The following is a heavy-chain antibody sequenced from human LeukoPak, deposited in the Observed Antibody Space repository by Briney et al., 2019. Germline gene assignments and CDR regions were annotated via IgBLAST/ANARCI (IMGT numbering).Heavy chain of an antibody. V-gene: IGHV4-31*03. Sequence: SQTLSLTCTVSGGSISSGGYYWSWIRQHPGKGLEWIGYIYYTGSTNYNPSLKSRVTISVDTSKNQFSLKLSSVTAADTAVYYCARVDTILSFDYWGQGTLVTVSS. D-gene: IGHD5-18*01. J-gene: IGHJ4*02. CDR2: IYYTGST. CDR1: GGSISSGGYY. CDR3: ARVDTILSFDY.